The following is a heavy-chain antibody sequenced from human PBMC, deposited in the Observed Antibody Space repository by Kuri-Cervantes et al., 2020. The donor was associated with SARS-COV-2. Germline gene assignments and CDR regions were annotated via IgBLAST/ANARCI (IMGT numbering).Heavy chain of an antibody. D-gene: IGHD1-26*01. Sequence: GGSLRLSCAASGFTFSDYYMSWIRQAPGKGLEWVSYISSSSSYTNYADSVKGRFTISRDSSKNRLYLQMTSLRTEDTAVYYCARAEYSGTYLGWEYFQHWGQGTLVTGSS. CDR2: ISSSSSYT. CDR3: ARAEYSGTYLGWEYFQH. CDR1: GFTFSDYY. V-gene: IGHV3-11*06. J-gene: IGHJ1*01.